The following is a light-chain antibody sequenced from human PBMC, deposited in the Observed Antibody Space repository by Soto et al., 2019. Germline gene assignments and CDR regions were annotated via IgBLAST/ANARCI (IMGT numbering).Light chain of an antibody. J-gene: IGLJ3*02. Sequence: QSVLTQPPSASGAPGQRVTISCSGSNSNIGSNSVNGYQQLPGTAPKLLIYSNNQRPSGVPDRFSGSKSGTSASLAISGLQSEDEADYYCAAWDDSLIAFGVFCGGPKLTVL. CDR3: AAWDDSLIAFGV. CDR2: SNN. CDR1: NSNIGSNS. V-gene: IGLV1-44*01.